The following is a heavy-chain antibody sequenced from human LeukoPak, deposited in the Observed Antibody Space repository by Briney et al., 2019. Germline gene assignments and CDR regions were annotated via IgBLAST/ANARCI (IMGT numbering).Heavy chain of an antibody. J-gene: IGHJ4*02. CDR1: GYTFTSYG. D-gene: IGHD3-22*01. V-gene: IGHV1-18*01. CDR3: ARDMAGTDYSDSSGYWRD. Sequence: AASVKVSCKASGYTFTSYGIGWGRHAPGQRLEWRGWISAYNGKTNYAQKLQGRVTLTADTSTSTAYMELRSLRSDDPAVYYCARDMAGTDYSDSSGYWRDWGQGTLVTVSS. CDR2: ISAYNGKT.